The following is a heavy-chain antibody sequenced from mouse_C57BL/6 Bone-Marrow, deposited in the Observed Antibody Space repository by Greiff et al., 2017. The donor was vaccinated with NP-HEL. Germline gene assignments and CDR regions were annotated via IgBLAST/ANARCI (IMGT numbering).Heavy chain of an antibody. V-gene: IGHV1-81*01. CDR1: GYTFTSYG. CDR2: IYPRSGNT. J-gene: IGHJ2*01. CDR3: AREETGQALFDY. D-gene: IGHD3-2*02. Sequence: QVQLQQSGAELARPGASVKLSCKASGYTFTSYGISWVKQRTGQGLEWIGEIYPRSGNTYYNEKFKGKATLTADKSSSTAYMELRSLTSEDSAVYFCAREETGQALFDYGGQGTTLTVTA.